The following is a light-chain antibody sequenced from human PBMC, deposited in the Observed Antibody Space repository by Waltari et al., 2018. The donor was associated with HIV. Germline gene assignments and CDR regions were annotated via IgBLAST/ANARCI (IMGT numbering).Light chain of an antibody. J-gene: IGLJ1*01. Sequence: QSALPQPASVSGSPGQSIPISCTGTSSDVGGYNSVSWHQQQPGKAPKLMMYEVSNRPSGVSNRFSGSKSGNTASLTISGLQAEDEADYYCSSYTSSSTLGYVFGTGTKVTVL. CDR3: SSYTSSSTLGYV. CDR1: SSDVGGYNS. V-gene: IGLV2-14*01. CDR2: EVS.